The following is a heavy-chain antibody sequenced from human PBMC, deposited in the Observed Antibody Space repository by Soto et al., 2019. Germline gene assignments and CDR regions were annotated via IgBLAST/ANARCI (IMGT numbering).Heavy chain of an antibody. V-gene: IGHV4-61*08. Sequence: SVTLALPCTVSDDAARRGVYYRSWIRQLPGKGLEWRGYVYFTGGTNYNASLNSRATIAVESATDQFSLRLSSVTAADTAVYYCAREGRSQAHLYYWDQGTQVTVSS. CDR2: VYFTGGT. CDR1: DDAARRGVYY. CDR3: AREGRSQAHLYY. J-gene: IGHJ4*02.